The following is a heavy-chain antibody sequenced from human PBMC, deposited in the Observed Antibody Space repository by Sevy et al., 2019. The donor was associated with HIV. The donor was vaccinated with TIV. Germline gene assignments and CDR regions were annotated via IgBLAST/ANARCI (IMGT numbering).Heavy chain of an antibody. CDR1: GGSISSYY. V-gene: IGHV4-59*01. J-gene: IGHJ4*02. CDR2: IYSSGST. D-gene: IGHD2-21*01. CDR3: ARSHLAFCGGDCFSPYYFDS. Sequence: SETLSLTCSVSGGSISSYYWNWIRQPPGKGLERIGYIYSSGSTKYNPSLKSRVTISVDMSKNQFSLKLSSVTAADTAGYYCARSHLAFCGGDCFSPYYFDSWGQGTLVTVSS.